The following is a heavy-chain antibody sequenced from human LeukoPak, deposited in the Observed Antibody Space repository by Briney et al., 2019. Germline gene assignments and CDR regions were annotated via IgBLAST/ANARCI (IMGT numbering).Heavy chain of an antibody. J-gene: IGHJ4*02. V-gene: IGHV3-53*01. CDR1: GLTVSSNF. CDR3: AKAHSSMGAAGLFDY. D-gene: IGHD6-13*01. CDR2: IYSGGTT. Sequence: PGGSLRLSCAASGLTVSSNFMSWVRQAPGKGLEWVSVIYSGGTTFYADSVKGRFTISRDDSKNTLYLQMSSLKAEDTAVYYRAKAHSSMGAAGLFDYWGQGTLVTVSS.